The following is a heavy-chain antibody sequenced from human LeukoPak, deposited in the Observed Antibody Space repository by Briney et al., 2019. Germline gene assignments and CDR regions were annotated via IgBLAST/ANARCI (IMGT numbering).Heavy chain of an antibody. CDR3: ARDWSQWLVGRIAYLNWFDP. Sequence: GASVKVSCKASGYTFTSYYMHWVRQAPGQGLEWMGGIIPIFGTANYAQKFQGRVTITTDESTSTAYMELSSLRSEDTAVYYCARDWSQWLVGRIAYLNWFDPWGQGTLVTVSS. J-gene: IGHJ5*02. CDR1: GYTFTSYY. D-gene: IGHD6-19*01. V-gene: IGHV1-69*05. CDR2: IIPIFGTA.